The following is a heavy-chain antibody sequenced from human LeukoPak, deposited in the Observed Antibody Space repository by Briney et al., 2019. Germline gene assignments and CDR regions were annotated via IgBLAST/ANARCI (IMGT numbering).Heavy chain of an antibody. D-gene: IGHD1-26*01. CDR1: GGSLSGYY. J-gene: IGHJ6*02. CDR3: ARYSGKYYGMDV. CDR2: IHYSGST. V-gene: IGHV4-59*01. Sequence: SETLSLTCTVSGGSLSGYYWTWIRQSPGKGLEWIGYIHYSGSTNYNPSLKSRVTISPDTSKNQLFLKLNSVTAADTAVYYCARYSGKYYGMDVWGQGTTVTVSS.